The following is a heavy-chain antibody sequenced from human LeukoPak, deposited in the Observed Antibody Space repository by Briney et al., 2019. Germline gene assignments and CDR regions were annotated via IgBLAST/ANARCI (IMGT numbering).Heavy chain of an antibody. V-gene: IGHV3-48*03. J-gene: IGHJ5*02. CDR2: ISSSGSTI. D-gene: IGHD3-10*01. CDR3: ARFGYGSWFDP. CDR1: GFTFSSYE. Sequence: PGGSLRLSCAASGFTFSSYEMNWVRQAPGKGLEWVSYISSSGSTIYYADSVKGRFTISRDNAKNSLYPQMNSLRAEDTAVYYCARFGYGSWFDPWGQGTLVTVSS.